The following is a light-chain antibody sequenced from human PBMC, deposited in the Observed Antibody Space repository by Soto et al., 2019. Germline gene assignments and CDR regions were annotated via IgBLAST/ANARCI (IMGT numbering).Light chain of an antibody. CDR3: QQSYNTPPT. V-gene: IGKV1-39*01. CDR2: AAS. J-gene: IGKJ1*01. Sequence: IQMTQSPSSLSASVGDRVAITCRASQSISSYLNWYQQKPGKAPKLLIYAASSLQSGVPSRFSGSGSGTDFTLTISSLQPEDFATYYCQQSYNTPPTFGQGTKVDIK. CDR1: QSISSY.